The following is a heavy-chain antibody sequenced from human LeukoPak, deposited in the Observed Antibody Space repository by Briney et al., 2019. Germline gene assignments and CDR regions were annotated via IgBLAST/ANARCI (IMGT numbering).Heavy chain of an antibody. CDR1: GYTFTSYG. Sequence: ASVKVSCKASGYTFTSYGISWVRQAPGQGLEWMGWISAYNGNTNYAQKLQGRVTMTTDTPTSTAYMELRSLRSDDTAVYYCARDPDCSGGSCSDYWGQGTLVTVSS. D-gene: IGHD2-15*01. CDR3: ARDPDCSGGSCSDY. V-gene: IGHV1-18*01. CDR2: ISAYNGNT. J-gene: IGHJ4*02.